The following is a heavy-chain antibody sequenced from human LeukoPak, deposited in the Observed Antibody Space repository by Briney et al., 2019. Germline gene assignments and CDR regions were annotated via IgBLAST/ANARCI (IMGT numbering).Heavy chain of an antibody. D-gene: IGHD3-22*01. CDR2: IIPIFGTA. CDR3: ARRRASYYDSSGYYQIDY. V-gene: IGHV1-69*13. Sequence: GASVKVSCKASGYTFTSYGISWVRQAPGQGLEWMGGIIPIFGTANYAQKFQGRVTITADESTSTAYMELSSLRSEDTAVYYCARRRASYYDSSGYYQIDYWGQGTLVTVSS. J-gene: IGHJ4*02. CDR1: GYTFTSYG.